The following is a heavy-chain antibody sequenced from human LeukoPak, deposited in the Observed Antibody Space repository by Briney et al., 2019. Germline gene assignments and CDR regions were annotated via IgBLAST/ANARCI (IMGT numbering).Heavy chain of an antibody. Sequence: SVKVSCKASGYTFTGYYMHWVRQAPGQGLEWMGGIIPIFGPPDYAQNFQDRLTISADKSTSTAYMELSSLRFEDTAIYYCARRVIASRSDYFDSWGQGTLVTVSS. CDR3: ARRVIASRSDYFDS. V-gene: IGHV1-69*06. CDR1: GYTFTGYY. J-gene: IGHJ4*02. CDR2: IIPIFGPP. D-gene: IGHD6-6*01.